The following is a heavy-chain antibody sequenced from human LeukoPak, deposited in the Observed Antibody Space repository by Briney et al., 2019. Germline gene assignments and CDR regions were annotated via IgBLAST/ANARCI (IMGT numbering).Heavy chain of an antibody. CDR3: ARVGRYFDWLPRPYYYYGMDV. D-gene: IGHD3-9*01. CDR2: ISSSGSTI. CDR1: GFTFSSYE. J-gene: IGHJ6*04. V-gene: IGHV3-48*03. Sequence: PGGSLRLSCAASGFTFSSYEMNWVRQAPGKGLEWVSYISSSGSTIYYADSVKGRFTISRDNAKNSLYLQMNSLRAEDTGVYYCARVGRYFDWLPRPYYYYGMDVWGKGTTVTVSS.